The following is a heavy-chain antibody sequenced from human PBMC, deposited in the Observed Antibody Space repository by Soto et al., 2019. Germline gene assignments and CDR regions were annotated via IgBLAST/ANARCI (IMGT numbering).Heavy chain of an antibody. CDR2: MTGSGGDI. J-gene: IGHJ4*02. CDR3: VKDAVYGDGLWLAGN. CDR1: GFSVGTYA. V-gene: IGHV3-23*01. Sequence: EVQLLESGGGLVQPGGSLRLSCAASGFSVGTYAMMWVRQPPGKGQEWVAGMTGSGGDIRYADPVKGRFTISKDNSKNTLYLQMNNVRAGDTAIYYCVKDAVYGDGLWLAGNWGQGTLVTVSS. D-gene: IGHD2-21*02.